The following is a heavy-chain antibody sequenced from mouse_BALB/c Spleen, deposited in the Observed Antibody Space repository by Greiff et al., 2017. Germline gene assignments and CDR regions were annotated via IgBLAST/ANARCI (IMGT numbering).Heavy chain of an antibody. V-gene: IGHV14-3*02. J-gene: IGHJ3*01. CDR3: AGFPWFAY. CDR1: GFNIKDTY. CDR2: IDPANGNT. Sequence: EVQGVESGAELVKPGASVKLSCTASGFNIKDTYMHWVKQRPEQGLEWIGRIDPANGNTKYDPKFQGKATITADTSSNTAYLQLSSLTSEDTAVYYCAGFPWFAYWGQGTLVTVSA.